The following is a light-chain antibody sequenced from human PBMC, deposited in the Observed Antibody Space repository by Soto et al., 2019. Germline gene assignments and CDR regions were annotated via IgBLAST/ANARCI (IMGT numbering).Light chain of an antibody. CDR2: KAS. V-gene: IGKV1-5*03. J-gene: IGKJ1*01. CDR3: QQYCRYWK. Sequence: DIQLTESPSTLSRSLVVRVTINYRARQSISSWLAWYQQKPGKAPKLLIYKASNLETGVPSRFGGSGSGTEFTLTISSLQPDDFATYYCQQYCRYWKFGQGTKVEIK. CDR1: QSISSW.